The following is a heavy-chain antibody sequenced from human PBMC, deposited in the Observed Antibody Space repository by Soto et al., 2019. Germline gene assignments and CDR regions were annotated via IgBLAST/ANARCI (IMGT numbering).Heavy chain of an antibody. D-gene: IGHD3-10*01. CDR2: IIPMYGTP. Sequence: QVQLVQSGAEVTKPGSSVKVSCKTSGGTFSSYGIHWVRQAPGQGLEWMGGIIPMYGTPNYAQKFKGRVAIGVDESTWAAYMELSRLRSEDTAMYYCARENYYGSGSYYRDAFDLWGQGTMVAVSS. V-gene: IGHV1-69*01. J-gene: IGHJ3*01. CDR3: ARENYYGSGSYYRDAFDL. CDR1: GGTFSSYG.